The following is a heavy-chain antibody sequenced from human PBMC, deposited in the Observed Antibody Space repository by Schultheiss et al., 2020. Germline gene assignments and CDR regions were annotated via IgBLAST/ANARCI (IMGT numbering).Heavy chain of an antibody. J-gene: IGHJ6*02. V-gene: IGHV3-21*01. CDR3: ARDLSGYSYGYYYYGMDV. CDR2: ISSSSSYI. CDR1: GFTFSSYS. D-gene: IGHD5-18*01. Sequence: GESLKISCAASGFTFSSYSMNWVRQAPGKGLEWVSSISSSSSYIYYADSVKGRFTISRDNAKNSLYLQMNSLRAEDTAVYYCARDLSGYSYGYYYYGMDVWGQGTTVTGSS.